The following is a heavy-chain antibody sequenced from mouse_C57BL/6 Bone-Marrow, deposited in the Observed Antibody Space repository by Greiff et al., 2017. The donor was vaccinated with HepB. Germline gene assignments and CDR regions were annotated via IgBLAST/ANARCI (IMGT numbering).Heavy chain of an antibody. J-gene: IGHJ4*01. D-gene: IGHD2-4*01. V-gene: IGHV5-12*01. Sequence: LQQSGGGLVQPGGSLKLSCAASGFAFSDYYMYWVRQTPEKRLEWVAYISNGGGSTYYPDTVKGRFTISRDNAKNTLYLQMSRLKSEDTAMYYCARRAIYYDYEGAMDYSGQGTSVTVSS. CDR2: ISNGGGST. CDR1: GFAFSDYY. CDR3: ARRAIYYDYEGAMDY.